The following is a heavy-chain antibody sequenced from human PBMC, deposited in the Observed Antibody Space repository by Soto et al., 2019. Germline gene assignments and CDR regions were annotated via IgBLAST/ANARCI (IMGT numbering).Heavy chain of an antibody. V-gene: IGHV4-59*01. CDR3: ARTYSGYTLDY. CDR1: GGSISSYY. D-gene: IGHD5-12*01. J-gene: IGHJ4*02. Sequence: XXTLSLPCTVSGGSISSYYWSWIRQPPGKGLEWIGYIYYSGSTNYNPSLKSRVTISVDTSKNQFSLKLSSVTAADTAVYYCARTYSGYTLDYWGQGTLVTVS. CDR2: IYYSGST.